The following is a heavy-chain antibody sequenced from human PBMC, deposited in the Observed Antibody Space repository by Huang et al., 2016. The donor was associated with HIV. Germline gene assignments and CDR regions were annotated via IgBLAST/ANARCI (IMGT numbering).Heavy chain of an antibody. V-gene: IGHV3-11*01. D-gene: IGHD1-26*01. CDR3: ARSSGELGAPHN. CDR1: GFTFSDYY. J-gene: IGHJ4*02. Sequence: QVQLVESGGGLVKPGGSLRLSCAASGFTFSDYYMSWLRQAPGRRLEWVSYISSSGSDIYYTDSVKGRFTISRDNAKNSLYLQMNSLRAEDTAVYYCARSSGELGAPHNWGQGTLVTVSS. CDR2: ISSSGSDI.